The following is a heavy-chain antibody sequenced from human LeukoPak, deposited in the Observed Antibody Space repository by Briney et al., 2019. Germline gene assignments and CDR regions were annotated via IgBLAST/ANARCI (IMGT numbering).Heavy chain of an antibody. Sequence: SGGSLRLSCAASGFTFSSYEMNWVRQAPGKGLEWVSYISSSGSTIYYADSVKGRFTISRDNAKNSLYLQMNSLRAEDTAVYYCARATQYCSGGSCYDTWFDPWGQGTLVTVSS. CDR3: ARATQYCSGGSCYDTWFDP. V-gene: IGHV3-48*03. CDR1: GFTFSSYE. CDR2: ISSSGSTI. J-gene: IGHJ5*02. D-gene: IGHD2-15*01.